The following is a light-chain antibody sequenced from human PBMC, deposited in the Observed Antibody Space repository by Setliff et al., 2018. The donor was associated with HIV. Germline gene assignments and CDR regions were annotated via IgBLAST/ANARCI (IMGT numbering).Light chain of an antibody. J-gene: IGLJ2*01. Sequence: QSVLTQPASVSGSPGQSITISCTGTSNDIGYDYVSWYQQHPGKAPRLLIYDVHNRFSGVSDRFSGSRSGNMASLTISGLQDEDEADYYCSSYSDSSTLVFGGGTKVTV. CDR2: DVH. CDR1: SNDIGYDY. CDR3: SSYSDSSTLV. V-gene: IGLV2-14*03.